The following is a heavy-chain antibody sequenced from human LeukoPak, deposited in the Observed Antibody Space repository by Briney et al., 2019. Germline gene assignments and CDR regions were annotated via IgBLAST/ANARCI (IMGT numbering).Heavy chain of an antibody. Sequence: GGSLRLSCAASGFTFSSYAMHWVRQAPGKGLEWVAVISYDGSNKYYADSVKGRFTISRDNSKNTLYLQMNSLRAEDTAVYYCARSRITIFGVVKSMDVWGQGTTVTVSS. D-gene: IGHD3-3*01. V-gene: IGHV3-30-3*01. CDR3: ARSRITIFGVVKSMDV. J-gene: IGHJ6*02. CDR2: ISYDGSNK. CDR1: GFTFSSYA.